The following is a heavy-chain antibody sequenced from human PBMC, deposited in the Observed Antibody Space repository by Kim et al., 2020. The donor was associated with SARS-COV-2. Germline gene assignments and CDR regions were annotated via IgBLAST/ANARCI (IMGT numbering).Heavy chain of an antibody. CDR3: ARSLYCSSTSCFYGMDV. J-gene: IGHJ6*02. D-gene: IGHD2-2*01. V-gene: IGHV3-48*03. Sequence: SVKGRFTISRANAKSSLALQMNSLRAEDTAVYYCARSLYCSSTSCFYGMDVWGQGTTVTVSS.